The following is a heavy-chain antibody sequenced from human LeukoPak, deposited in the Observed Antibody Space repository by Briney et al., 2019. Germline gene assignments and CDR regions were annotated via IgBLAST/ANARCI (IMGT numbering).Heavy chain of an antibody. Sequence: AGGSLRLSCAASGFTFSSYAMSWVRQASGKGLEWVSAISGSGGSTYYADSVKGRFTISRDNSKNTLYLQMNSLRAEDTAVYYCANWPDAFDIWAQGTMVTVSS. CDR1: GFTFSSYA. CDR3: ANWPDAFDI. CDR2: ISGSGGST. V-gene: IGHV3-23*01. J-gene: IGHJ3*02.